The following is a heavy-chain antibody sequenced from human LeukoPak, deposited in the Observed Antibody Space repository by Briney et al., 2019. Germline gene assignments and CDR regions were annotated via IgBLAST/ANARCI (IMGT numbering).Heavy chain of an antibody. V-gene: IGHV3-23*01. CDR3: AKEGVATMYYYYYMDV. CDR1: GFTLTTYV. Sequence: GGSLRLSCAASGFTLTTYVMTWVRQAPGKGLEWVSAISGSGGTTYYADSVKGRFTISRDNSKNTLYLQMNSLRAEDTAVYYCAKEGVATMYYYYYMDVWGKGTTVTVSS. D-gene: IGHD5-24*01. J-gene: IGHJ6*03. CDR2: ISGSGGTT.